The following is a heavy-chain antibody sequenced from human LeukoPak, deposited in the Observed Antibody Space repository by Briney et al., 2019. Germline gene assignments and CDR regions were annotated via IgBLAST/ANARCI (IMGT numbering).Heavy chain of an antibody. CDR1: GGSISSGSYY. CDR2: IYTSGST. J-gene: IGHJ6*03. CDR3: ARVHRAGHYYYYMDV. D-gene: IGHD3-10*01. V-gene: IGHV4-61*02. Sequence: PSQTLSLTCTVSGGSISSGSYYWSWIRQPAGKGLEWIGRIYTSGSTNYNPSLKSRVTISVDTSKNQFSLKLSSVTAADTAVYYCARVHRAGHYYYYMDVWGKGTTVTVSS.